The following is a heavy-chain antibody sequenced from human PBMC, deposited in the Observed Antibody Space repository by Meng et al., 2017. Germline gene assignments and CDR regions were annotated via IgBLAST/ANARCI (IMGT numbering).Heavy chain of an antibody. CDR1: GYTLTGYY. J-gene: IGHJ5*02. Sequence: ASVKVSCKASGYTLTGYYMHWVRQAPGQGLEWMGWINPNSGGTNYAQKFQGRVTMTRDTSISTAYMELSRLRSDDTAVYYCARVGYCSGGSCYSESPHNWFDPWGQGTLVTVSS. CDR3: ARVGYCSGGSCYSESPHNWFDP. CDR2: INPNSGGT. V-gene: IGHV1-2*02. D-gene: IGHD2-15*01.